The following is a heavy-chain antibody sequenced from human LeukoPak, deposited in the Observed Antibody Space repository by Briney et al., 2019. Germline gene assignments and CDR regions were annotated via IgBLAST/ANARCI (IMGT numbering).Heavy chain of an antibody. CDR2: VDHSGST. D-gene: IGHD6-13*01. J-gene: IGHJ4*02. CDR1: GGSISSTNW. V-gene: IGHV4-4*02. Sequence: SGTLSLTCAVSGGSISSTNWWSWVRQPPGKGLEWIGEVDHSGSTKYNPALKSRVTISVDKSKNQFSLRLSSVTAADTAVYYCTRGMVAAGRWGQGTLVTVSS. CDR3: TRGMVAAGR.